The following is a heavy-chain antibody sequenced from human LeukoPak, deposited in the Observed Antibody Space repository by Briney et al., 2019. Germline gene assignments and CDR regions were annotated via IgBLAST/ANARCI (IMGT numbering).Heavy chain of an antibody. CDR3: ARGGSGWYFDY. V-gene: IGHV3-30*04. Sequence: PGGSLRLSCAAYGFTFSSYAMHWVRQAPGKGLEWVAIISYDGKNKYHAESVKGRFTISRDNSKNTLYLQMNIRRVEDTVVYYCARGGSGWYFDYWGQGTLVTVSS. J-gene: IGHJ4*02. CDR2: ISYDGKNK. CDR1: GFTFSSYA. D-gene: IGHD6-19*01.